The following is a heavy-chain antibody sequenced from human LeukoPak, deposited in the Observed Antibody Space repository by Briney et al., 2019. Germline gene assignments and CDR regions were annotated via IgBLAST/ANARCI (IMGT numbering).Heavy chain of an antibody. J-gene: IGHJ5*02. CDR3: ARGDYGSGTYLWGS. V-gene: IGHV4-4*07. CDR1: GGSFSIYY. D-gene: IGHD3-10*01. Sequence: PSETLSLTCTVSGGSFSIYYWSWIRQPAGKGLEWIGRIYTSGSTNYNPSLKSRVTMSVDTSKNQFSLKLSSVTAADTAVYYCARGDYGSGTYLWGSWGQGILVTVSP. CDR2: IYTSGST.